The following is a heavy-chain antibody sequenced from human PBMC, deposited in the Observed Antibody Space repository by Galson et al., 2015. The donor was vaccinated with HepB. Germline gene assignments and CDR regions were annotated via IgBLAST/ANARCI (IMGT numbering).Heavy chain of an antibody. CDR1: GFTVSSNY. CDR3: ARELNTAMSPGGWFDP. D-gene: IGHD5-18*01. J-gene: IGHJ5*02. CDR2: IYSGGST. V-gene: IGHV3-66*01. Sequence: LRLSCAASGFTVSSNYMSWVRQAPGKGLEWVSVIYSGGSTYYADSVKGRFTISRDNSKNTLYLQMNSLRAEDTAVYYCARELNTAMSPGGWFDPWGQGTLVTVSS.